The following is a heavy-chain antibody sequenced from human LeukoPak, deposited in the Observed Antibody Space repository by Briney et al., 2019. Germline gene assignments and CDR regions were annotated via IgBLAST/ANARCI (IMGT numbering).Heavy chain of an antibody. CDR3: ARDPGMTTRVPFDD. CDR1: GFTFSSYS. V-gene: IGHV3-7*01. CDR2: IKQDGSEK. Sequence: QPGWSLRLTCAASGFTFSSYSMNWVRQAPGKGLEWVANIKQDGSEKYYVDSVKGRFTNTRDNAKNSLYLQMNSLRAEDTAVYYCARDPGMTTRVPFDDWGQGTLVTVSS. J-gene: IGHJ4*02. D-gene: IGHD4-17*01.